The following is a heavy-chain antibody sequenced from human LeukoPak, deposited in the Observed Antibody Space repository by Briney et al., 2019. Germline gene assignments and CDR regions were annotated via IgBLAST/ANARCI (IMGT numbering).Heavy chain of an antibody. J-gene: IGHJ6*02. V-gene: IGHV3-43*02. CDR3: AGGSYYYCYYGMDV. D-gene: IGHD1-26*01. Sequence: QPGGSLRLSCAASGFTFDDYAMHWVRQAPGKGLEWVSLISGDGGSTYYADSVKGRFTISRDNSKNSLYLQMNSLRTEDTALYYCAGGSYYYCYYGMDVWGQGTTVTVSS. CDR1: GFTFDDYA. CDR2: ISGDGGST.